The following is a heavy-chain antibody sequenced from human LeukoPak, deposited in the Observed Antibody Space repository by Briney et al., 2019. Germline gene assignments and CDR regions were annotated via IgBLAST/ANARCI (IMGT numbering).Heavy chain of an antibody. D-gene: IGHD5-18*01. V-gene: IGHV4-34*01. CDR2: INHSGST. Sequence: SETLSLTCAVYGGSFSGCYWSWIRQPPGKGLEWIGEINHSGSTNYNPSLKSRVTISVDTSKNQFSLKLSSVTAADTAVYYCARRXGYSYGYVVDYWGQGTLVTVSS. CDR1: GGSFSGCY. J-gene: IGHJ4*02. CDR3: ARRXGYSYGYVVDY.